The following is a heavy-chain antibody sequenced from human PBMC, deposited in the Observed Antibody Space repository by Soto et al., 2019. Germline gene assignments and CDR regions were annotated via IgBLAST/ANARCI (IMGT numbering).Heavy chain of an antibody. D-gene: IGHD3-22*01. CDR3: ARERYDSSGYYPYYYYGMDV. Sequence: ETLSLTCTVSGGSISSYYWSWIRQPPGKGLEWIGYIYYSGSTNYNPSLKSRVTISVDTSKNQFSLKLSSVTAADTAVYYCARERYDSSGYYPYYYYGMDVWGQGTTVTVSS. V-gene: IGHV4-59*01. J-gene: IGHJ6*02. CDR2: IYYSGST. CDR1: GGSISSYY.